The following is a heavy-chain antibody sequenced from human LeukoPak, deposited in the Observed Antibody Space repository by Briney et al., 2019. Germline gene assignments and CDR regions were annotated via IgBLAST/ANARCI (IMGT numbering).Heavy chain of an antibody. J-gene: IGHJ4*02. CDR2: VYVSGSTSS. CDR3: ARHRYGGNAHFDA. V-gene: IGHV4-59*01. CDR1: GRSIIRLY. Sequence: SETLSLTCSVSGRSIIRLYWRWIRQPHEEGLGWIGYVYVSGSTSSSSSAALKSRVTISMDTSRKGFALRLTSVTSADTAVYCGARHRYGGNAHFDAWGQGTLVTVSA. D-gene: IGHD4-23*01.